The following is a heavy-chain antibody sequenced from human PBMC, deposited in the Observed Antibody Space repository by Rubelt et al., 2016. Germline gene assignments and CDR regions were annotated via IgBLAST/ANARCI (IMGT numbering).Heavy chain of an antibody. J-gene: IGHJ5*02. CDR3: ARGTGGGWFDP. Sequence: QVQLVQSGAEVKKPGSSVKFSCKASGGTFSSYAISWVRQAPGPGLEWMGWISAYNGNTNYSRKLQGIVTMTTDTSTSTAYMELRSLRSDDTAVYYCARGTGGGWFDPWGQGTLVTVSS. CDR1: GGTFSSYA. CDR2: ISAYNGNT. V-gene: IGHV1-18*01. D-gene: IGHD1-14*01.